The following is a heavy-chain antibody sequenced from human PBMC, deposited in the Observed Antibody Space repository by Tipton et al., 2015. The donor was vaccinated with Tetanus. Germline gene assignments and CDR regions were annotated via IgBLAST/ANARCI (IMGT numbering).Heavy chain of an antibody. CDR1: GGSVRSGDYD. D-gene: IGHD1-14*01. CDR2: VHYSGRT. Sequence: LRLSCTVSGGSVRSGDYDWNWIRQPPGKGLEWIGYVHYSGRTNKSPSLKSRVTISVDTSKNQFSLKLSSVTAADTAVYYCARGTGDYWGQGTLVTVSS. V-gene: IGHV4-61*08. CDR3: ARGTGDY. J-gene: IGHJ4*02.